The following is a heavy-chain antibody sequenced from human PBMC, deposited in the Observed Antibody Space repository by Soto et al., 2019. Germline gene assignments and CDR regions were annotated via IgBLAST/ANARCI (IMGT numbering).Heavy chain of an antibody. J-gene: IGHJ6*02. D-gene: IGHD2-2*01. CDR3: ARDEYLVLRAMEYYYYYGMDV. CDR1: GYTFTSYG. Sequence: QVQLVQSGAEVKKPGASVKVYCKASGYTFTSYGISWVRQAPGQGLEWMGWISAYNGNTNYAQKLQGRVTMTTDTSTSTAYMELRSLRSDDTAVYYCARDEYLVLRAMEYYYYYGMDVWGQGTTVTVSS. V-gene: IGHV1-18*04. CDR2: ISAYNGNT.